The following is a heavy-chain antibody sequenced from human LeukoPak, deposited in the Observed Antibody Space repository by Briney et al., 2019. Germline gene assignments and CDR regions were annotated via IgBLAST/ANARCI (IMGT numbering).Heavy chain of an antibody. CDR1: GYTFTSDG. V-gene: IGHV1-18*01. CDR3: ARDGSGSYNPFDY. J-gene: IGHJ4*02. Sequence: ASVKVSCKASGYTFTSDGISWVRQGPGQGLEWMGWISGYNGNTNYAQKLQGRVTRATDTSTSTAYMELRSLRSDDTAVYYCARDGSGSYNPFDYWGQGTLVTVSS. CDR2: ISGYNGNT. D-gene: IGHD3-10*01.